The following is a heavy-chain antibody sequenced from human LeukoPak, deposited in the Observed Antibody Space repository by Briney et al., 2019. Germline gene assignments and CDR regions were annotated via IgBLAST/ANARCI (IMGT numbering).Heavy chain of an antibody. CDR2: IKQDGSEK. D-gene: IGHD2-15*01. CDR3: ARGCSGGSCYESKFDP. J-gene: IGHJ5*02. CDR1: GFTFSRYT. Sequence: GGSLRLSCAASGFTFSRYTMNWVRQAPGKGLEWVANIKQDGSEKYYVDSAKGRFTISRDNAKNSLYLQMNSLRAEDTAVYYCARGCSGGSCYESKFDPWGQGTLVTVSS. V-gene: IGHV3-7*01.